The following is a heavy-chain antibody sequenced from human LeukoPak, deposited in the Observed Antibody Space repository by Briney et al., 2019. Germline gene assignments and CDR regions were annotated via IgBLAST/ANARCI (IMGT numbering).Heavy chain of an antibody. Sequence: GGSLRLSCAASGFTFDDYGMSWVRQAPGKGLEWVSGINWNGGSTGYADSVKGRFTISRDNAKNSLYVQMNSLRAEDTALYYCAREGEYYDSKPSFFDYWGQGTLVTVSS. CDR2: INWNGGST. V-gene: IGHV3-20*04. J-gene: IGHJ4*02. CDR3: AREGEYYDSKPSFFDY. D-gene: IGHD3-22*01. CDR1: GFTFDDYG.